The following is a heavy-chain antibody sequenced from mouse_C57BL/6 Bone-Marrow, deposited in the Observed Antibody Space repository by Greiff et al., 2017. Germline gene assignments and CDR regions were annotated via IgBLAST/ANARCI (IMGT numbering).Heavy chain of an antibody. D-gene: IGHD4-1*01. CDR1: GYTFTSYW. V-gene: IGHV1-55*01. CDR2: IYPTSGRT. J-gene: IGHJ2*01. Sequence: QVQLQQPGAELVKPGASVKMSCKASGYTFTSYWITWVKQRPGQGLEWIGDIYPTSGRTNYNEKFKSKAILTVDTSSNTAYMQLSSLTSEDSAVVYCARAGALGGSFDYWGQGTTLTVSS. CDR3: ARAGALGGSFDY.